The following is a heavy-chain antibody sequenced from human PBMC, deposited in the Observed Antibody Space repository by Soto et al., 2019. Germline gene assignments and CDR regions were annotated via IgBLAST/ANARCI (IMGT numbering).Heavy chain of an antibody. V-gene: IGHV3-48*03. CDR2: ISSSGSTI. Sequence: PVGSLRLSCAASGFTFSSYEMNWVRQAPGKGLEWVSYISSSGSTIYYADSVKGRFTISRDNAKNSLYLQMNSLRAEDTAVYYCARDERADNYDSSGYRSTDYWGQGTLVTVSS. CDR3: ARDERADNYDSSGYRSTDY. J-gene: IGHJ4*02. D-gene: IGHD3-22*01. CDR1: GFTFSSYE.